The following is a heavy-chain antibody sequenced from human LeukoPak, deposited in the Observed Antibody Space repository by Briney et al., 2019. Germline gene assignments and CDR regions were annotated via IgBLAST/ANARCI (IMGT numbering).Heavy chain of an antibody. D-gene: IGHD6-13*01. CDR2: ISYDGSNK. V-gene: IGHV3-30*04. CDR3: AKDQEGWSEQQLAPFDY. CDR1: GFTFSSYA. Sequence: GRSLRLSCAASGFTFSSYAMHWVRQAPGKGLEWVAVISYDGSNKYYADSVKGRFTISRDNSKNTLYLQMNSLRAEDTAVYYCAKDQEGWSEQQLAPFDYWGQGTLVTVSS. J-gene: IGHJ4*02.